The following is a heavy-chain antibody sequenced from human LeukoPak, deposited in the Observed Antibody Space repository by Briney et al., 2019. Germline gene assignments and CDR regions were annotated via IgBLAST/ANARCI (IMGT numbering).Heavy chain of an antibody. Sequence: GGSLRLSCAATGISFKNTWMSWVRQAPGKGLEWVGLIRSQVDGGTADYAAAVKGRFSISRDDSKNTLHLQMRSLKTEDTAVYYCATVYWYFDLWRLGTLVSVSA. CDR2: IRSQVDGGTA. J-gene: IGHJ2*01. CDR1: GISFKNTW. V-gene: IGHV3-15*01. CDR3: ATVYWYFDL.